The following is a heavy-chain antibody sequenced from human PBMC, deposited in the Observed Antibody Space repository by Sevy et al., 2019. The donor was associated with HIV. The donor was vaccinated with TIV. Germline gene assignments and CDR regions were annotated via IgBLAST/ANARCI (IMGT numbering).Heavy chain of an antibody. CDR2: ISSSSSYL. CDR3: ARFKADIVVVVAAESDRAFDY. D-gene: IGHD2-15*01. CDR1: GFTFSSYS. J-gene: IGHJ4*02. Sequence: GGSLRLSCAASGFTFSSYSMNWVRQAPGKGLEWVSSISSSSSYLYYADSVKGRFTISRDNAKNSLYLQMNSLRAEDTAVYYCARFKADIVVVVAAESDRAFDYWGQGTLVTVSS. V-gene: IGHV3-21*01.